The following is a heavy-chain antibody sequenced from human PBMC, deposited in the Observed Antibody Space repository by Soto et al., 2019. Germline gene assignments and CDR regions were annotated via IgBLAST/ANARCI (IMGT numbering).Heavy chain of an antibody. CDR3: AKVPTMIVVALGAFDI. CDR2: IYHSGST. J-gene: IGHJ3*02. D-gene: IGHD3-22*01. V-gene: IGHV4-30-2*01. CDR1: GGSISSGGYS. Sequence: SETLSLTCAVSGGSISSGGYSWSWIRQPPGKGLEWIGYIYHSGSTYYNPSLKSRVTISVDRSKNQFSLKLSSVTAEDTAVYYCAKVPTMIVVALGAFDIWGQGTMVTVSS.